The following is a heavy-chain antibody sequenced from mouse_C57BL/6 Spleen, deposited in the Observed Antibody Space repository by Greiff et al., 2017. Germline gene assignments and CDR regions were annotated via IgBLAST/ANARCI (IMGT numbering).Heavy chain of an antibody. CDR3: ARWYDYLYAMDY. Sequence: VQLKESGPELVKPGASVKMSCKASGYTFTDYNMHWVKQSHGKSLEWIGYINPNNGGTSYNQKFKGKATLTVNKSSRTAYMESRSLTSEDSAVYYSARWYDYLYAMDYWGQGTSVTVSS. CDR1: GYTFTDYN. CDR2: INPNNGGT. D-gene: IGHD2-4*01. V-gene: IGHV1-22*01. J-gene: IGHJ4*01.